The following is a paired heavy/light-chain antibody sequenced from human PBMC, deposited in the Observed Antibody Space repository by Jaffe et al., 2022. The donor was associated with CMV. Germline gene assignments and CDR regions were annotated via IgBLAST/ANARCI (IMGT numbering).Light chain of an antibody. J-gene: IGLJ3*02. CDR1: SSDVGSYNR. V-gene: IGLV2-18*02. Sequence: QSALTQPPSVSGSPGQSVTISCTGTSSDVGSYNRVSWYQQPPGTAPKLMIYEVSNRPSGVPDRFSGSKSGNTASLTISGLQAEDEADYYCSSYTSSSTWVFGGGTKLTVL. CDR2: EVS. CDR3: SSYTSSSTWV.
Heavy chain of an antibody. CDR3: ARWKDTMYYYDSSGGFDAFDI. CDR1: GGSISSYY. D-gene: IGHD3-22*01. V-gene: IGHV4-59*01. CDR2: IYYSGST. Sequence: QVQLQESGPGLVKPSETLSLTCTVSGGSISSYYWSWIRQPPGKGLEWIGYIYYSGSTNYNPSLKSRVTISVDTSKNQFSLKLSSVTAADTAVYYCARWKDTMYYYDSSGGFDAFDIWGQGTMVTVSS. J-gene: IGHJ3*02.